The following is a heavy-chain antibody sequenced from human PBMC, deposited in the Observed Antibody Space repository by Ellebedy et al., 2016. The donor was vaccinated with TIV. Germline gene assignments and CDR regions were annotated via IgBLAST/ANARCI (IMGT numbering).Heavy chain of an antibody. CDR3: AREWSAFDL. CDR2: ISSDGSHI. CDR1: GFTFSSYY. J-gene: IGHJ3*01. V-gene: IGHV3-74*01. Sequence: GESLKISCAASGFTFSSYYIHWVRQAPGKGLVWVSHISSDGSHINYADSVKGRFTISRDNAKNTLYLQMNSLRAEDTAVYYCAREWSAFDLWGQGTMVTVSS. D-gene: IGHD3-3*01.